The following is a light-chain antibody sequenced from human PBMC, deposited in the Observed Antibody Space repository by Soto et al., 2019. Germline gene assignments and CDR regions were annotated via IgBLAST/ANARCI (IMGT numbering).Light chain of an antibody. CDR3: QQYDDSLSFT. Sequence: ESVLTQSPGTLSLSPGERATLSCRASQYVSSSYLAWYQQKPGQSPRLLIYGASTRATGIPDRFSGSGSGTDFTLTVSRLEHEDVGMYYCQQYDDSLSFTCGPGTKVDIK. J-gene: IGKJ3*01. CDR1: QYVSSSY. V-gene: IGKV3-20*01. CDR2: GAS.